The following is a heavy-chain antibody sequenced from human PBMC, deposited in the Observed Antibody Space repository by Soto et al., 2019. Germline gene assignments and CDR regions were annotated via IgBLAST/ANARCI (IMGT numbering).Heavy chain of an antibody. V-gene: IGHV4-31*03. Sequence: PSETLSLTCTVSGGSISSGGYYWSWIRQHPGKGLEWIGYIYYSGSTFYNPSLQSRVALSVDTSKNQFSLKLNSVTAAYTAVYYCASGRLGQLSLTASFDYWGQGTLVTVFS. CDR1: GGSISSGGYY. D-gene: IGHD3-16*01. CDR3: ASGRLGQLSLTASFDY. J-gene: IGHJ4*02. CDR2: IYYSGST.